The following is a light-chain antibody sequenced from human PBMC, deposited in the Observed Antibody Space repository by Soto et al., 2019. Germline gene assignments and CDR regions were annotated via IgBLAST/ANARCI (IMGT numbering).Light chain of an antibody. J-gene: IGLJ3*02. Sequence: QAVVTQPPSASGTPGQRVTISCSGSNSNIGGNSVNWYQQLPLRAPKLLIYSNNQRPSGVPDRFSGSKSGTSASMAISGVRSEDEADYSCAAWDDSLTAWVFGGGTKLTVL. CDR2: SNN. CDR3: AAWDDSLTAWV. CDR1: NSNIGGNS. V-gene: IGLV1-47*02.